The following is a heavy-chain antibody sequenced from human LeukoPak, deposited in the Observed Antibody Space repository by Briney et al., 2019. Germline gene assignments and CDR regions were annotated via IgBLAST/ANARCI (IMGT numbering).Heavy chain of an antibody. CDR3: ARARTDYSYVTDAFDI. J-gene: IGHJ3*02. CDR2: ISGSGGST. Sequence: PGGSLRLSCAASGFTFSNYGMSWVRQAPGKGLEWVSGISGSGGSTYYADSVKGRFTISRDNSKNSLYLQMNSLRAEDTAVYYCARARTDYSYVTDAFDIWGQGTMVTVSS. V-gene: IGHV3-23*01. CDR1: GFTFSNYG. D-gene: IGHD5-18*01.